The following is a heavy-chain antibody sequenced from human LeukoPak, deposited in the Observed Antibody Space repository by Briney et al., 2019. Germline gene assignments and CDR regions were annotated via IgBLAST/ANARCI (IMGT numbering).Heavy chain of an antibody. CDR2: IYTSGST. V-gene: IGHV4-61*02. CDR1: GGSISSGSYY. D-gene: IGHD3-3*01. CDR3: ARWAPLWSGYFYAFDI. J-gene: IGHJ3*02. Sequence: PSQTLSLTCTVSGGSISSGSYYWSWIRQPAGKGLEWIGRIYTSGSTNYNPSLKSRVTISVDTSKNQFSLKLSSVTAADTAVYYCARWAPLWSGYFYAFDIWGQGTMVTVSS.